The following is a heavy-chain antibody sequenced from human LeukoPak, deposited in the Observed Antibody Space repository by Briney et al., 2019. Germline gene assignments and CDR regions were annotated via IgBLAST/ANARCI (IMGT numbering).Heavy chain of an antibody. D-gene: IGHD2-15*01. CDR2: ISSSSSYI. V-gene: IGHV3-21*01. CDR1: GFTFSSYS. J-gene: IGHJ4*02. Sequence: AGGSLRLSCAASGFTFSSYSMNWVRQAPGKGLELVSSISSSSSYIYYADSVKGRFTISRDNAKNSLYLQMNSLRAEDTAVYYCARGRGMAFLADYWGQGTLVTVSS. CDR3: ARGRGMAFLADY.